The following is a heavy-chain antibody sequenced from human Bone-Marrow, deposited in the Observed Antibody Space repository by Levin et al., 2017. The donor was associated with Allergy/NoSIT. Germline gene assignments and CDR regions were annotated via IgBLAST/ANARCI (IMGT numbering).Heavy chain of an antibody. V-gene: IGHV3-33*01. CDR2: IWYDGSNK. Sequence: GESLKISCAASGFTFSSYGMHWVRQAPGKGLEWVAVIWYDGSNKYYADSVKGRFTISRDNSKNTLYLQMNSLRAEDTAVYYCAGPDSSGSLSGAFDIWGQGTMVTVSS. CDR1: GFTFSSYG. D-gene: IGHD3-22*01. J-gene: IGHJ3*02. CDR3: AGPDSSGSLSGAFDI.